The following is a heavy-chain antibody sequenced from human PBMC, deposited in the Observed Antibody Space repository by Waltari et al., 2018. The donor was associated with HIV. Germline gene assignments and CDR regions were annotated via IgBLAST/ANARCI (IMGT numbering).Heavy chain of an antibody. CDR1: GGTLNNYA. Sequence: QVQLVQSGAEVKKPGSSVKVSCKASGGTLNNYAINWVRQAPGQGPEWMGGIIPILGTATYAQKFQGRVTITADESTSTGYMELSSLRSEDTAVYYCAREYQSTSTYYSYMDVWGKGTTVTVSS. CDR3: AREYQSTSTYYSYMDV. CDR2: IIPILGTA. J-gene: IGHJ6*03. D-gene: IGHD2-2*01. V-gene: IGHV1-69*01.